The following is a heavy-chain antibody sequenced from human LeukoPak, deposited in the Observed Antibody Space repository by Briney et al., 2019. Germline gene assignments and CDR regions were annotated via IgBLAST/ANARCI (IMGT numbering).Heavy chain of an antibody. Sequence: SETLSFTCTVSGGSISSSSYYGGWIRQPPGKGLEWIGSIYYSGSTYYNPSLKSRVTISVDTSKNQFSLKLSSVTAADTAVYYCARGGGYCSGGSCYVNWFDPWGQGTLVTVSS. CDR1: GGSISSSSYY. J-gene: IGHJ5*02. CDR3: ARGGGYCSGGSCYVNWFDP. D-gene: IGHD2-15*01. CDR2: IYYSGST. V-gene: IGHV4-39*01.